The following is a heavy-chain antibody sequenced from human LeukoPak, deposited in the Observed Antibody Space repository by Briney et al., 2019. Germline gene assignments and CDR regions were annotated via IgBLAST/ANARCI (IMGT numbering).Heavy chain of an antibody. Sequence: PGGSLRLSCAASGFAFSSFAMGWVRQSPGKGLEWLSTINGGRNTTFYADSVKGRFTISRDNSKNTLYLHMDGLRPDDTAIYYCTKELHVAVAVADYYYFYMDVWGRGTAVSVSS. CDR2: INGGRNTT. CDR1: GFAFSSFA. CDR3: TKELHVAVAVADYYYFYMDV. J-gene: IGHJ6*03. V-gene: IGHV3-23*01. D-gene: IGHD6-19*01.